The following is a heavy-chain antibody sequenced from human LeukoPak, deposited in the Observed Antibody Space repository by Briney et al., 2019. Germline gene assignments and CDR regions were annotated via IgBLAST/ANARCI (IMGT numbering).Heavy chain of an antibody. CDR1: GGSISSYY. J-gene: IGHJ4*02. D-gene: IGHD6-13*01. CDR2: IYHSGST. Sequence: SPSETLSLTCTVSGGSISSYYWSWIRQPPGKGLEYIGYIYHSGSTNYNPSLKSRVTISVDTSKNQFSLKLSSVTAADTAVYYCARAGSSSWYLDHWGQGTLVTVSS. V-gene: IGHV4-59*01. CDR3: ARAGSSSWYLDH.